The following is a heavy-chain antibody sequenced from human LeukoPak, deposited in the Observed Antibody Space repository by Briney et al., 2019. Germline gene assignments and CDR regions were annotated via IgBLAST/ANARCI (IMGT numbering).Heavy chain of an antibody. Sequence: SETLSLTCAVYGGSFSGYYWSWIRQPPGKGLEWIGKINHSGRTNYNPSLKSRVTISVDTSKNQFSLKLSSVTAADTAVYYCASLTMIVVPWGQGTLVTVSS. D-gene: IGHD3-22*01. J-gene: IGHJ5*02. V-gene: IGHV4-34*01. CDR2: INHSGRT. CDR3: ASLTMIVVP. CDR1: GGSFSGYY.